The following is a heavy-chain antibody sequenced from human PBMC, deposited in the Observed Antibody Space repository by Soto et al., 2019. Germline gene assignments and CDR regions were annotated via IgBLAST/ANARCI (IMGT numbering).Heavy chain of an antibody. V-gene: IGHV4-39*01. CDR2: IYYSGST. CDR1: GGSISSSSYY. J-gene: IGHJ6*02. D-gene: IGHD6-6*01. CDR3: ASEYSSSSPHYYGMDV. Sequence: SETLSLTCTVSGGSISSSSYYWGWIRQPPGKGLEWIGSIYYSGSTYYNPSLKSRVSISVDTSKNQFSLKLSSVTAADTAVYYCASEYSSSSPHYYGMDVWGQGTTVTVSS.